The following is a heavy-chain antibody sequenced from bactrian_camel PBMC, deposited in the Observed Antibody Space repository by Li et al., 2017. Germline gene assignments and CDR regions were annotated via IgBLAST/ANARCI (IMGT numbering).Heavy chain of an antibody. CDR1: GLDFSALY. J-gene: IGHJ4*01. Sequence: HVQLVESGGGLGQPGGSLRLSCAASGLDFSALYMNWVRQAPGKGLEWVAHVDPDGSDTYYADSVKGRFTISRDNTKNTLYLQMNSLKPEDTAMYYCAADWGVRGSCLNVNEYNYWGQGTQVTVS. V-gene: IGHV3S6*01. CDR2: VDPDGSDT. CDR3: AADWGVRGSCLNVNEYNY. D-gene: IGHD2*01.